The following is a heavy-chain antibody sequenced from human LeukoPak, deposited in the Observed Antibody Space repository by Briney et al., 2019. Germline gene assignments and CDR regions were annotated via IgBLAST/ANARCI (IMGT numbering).Heavy chain of an antibody. V-gene: IGHV4-34*01. CDR2: INHSGST. CDR1: GGSFSGYY. CDR3: ARGVSGRSVFGY. J-gene: IGHJ4*02. D-gene: IGHD1-26*01. Sequence: SETLSLTCAVYGGSFSGYYWSWIRQPPGKGLEWIGEINHSGSTNYNPSLKSRVTISVGTSKNQFSLKLSSVTAADTAVYYCARGVSGRSVFGYWGQGTLVTVSS.